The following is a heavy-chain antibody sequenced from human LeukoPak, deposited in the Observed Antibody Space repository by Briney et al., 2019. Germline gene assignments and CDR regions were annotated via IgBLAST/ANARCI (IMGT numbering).Heavy chain of an antibody. CDR3: AKWGDYDILTGYYVSDF. D-gene: IGHD3-9*01. CDR1: GFIFRNYA. J-gene: IGHJ4*02. CDR2: ITGSGDTT. Sequence: LPGASLRLSCAASGFIFRNYAMRGVGQAPGKGLEWVSAITGSGDTTYYADSVKGRFTVSRDNSKNTLYVEMNTLRAEDTAVYYCAKWGDYDILTGYYVSDFWGQGTLVTVSS. V-gene: IGHV3-23*01.